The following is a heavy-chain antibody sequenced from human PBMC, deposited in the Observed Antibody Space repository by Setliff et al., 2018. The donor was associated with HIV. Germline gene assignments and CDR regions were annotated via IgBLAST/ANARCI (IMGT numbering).Heavy chain of an antibody. Sequence: SETLSLTCTVSGGSISSGSYYGSWIRQPAGKGLGWIGRIYTSGSTNYNPSLKSRVTISVDTSKNQFSLRLTSVTAADTAMYHCARDRSSDWSKDWFDTWGQGILVTVSS. CDR1: GGSISSGSYY. J-gene: IGHJ5*02. V-gene: IGHV4-61*02. CDR3: ARDRSSDWSKDWFDT. CDR2: IYTSGST. D-gene: IGHD6-19*01.